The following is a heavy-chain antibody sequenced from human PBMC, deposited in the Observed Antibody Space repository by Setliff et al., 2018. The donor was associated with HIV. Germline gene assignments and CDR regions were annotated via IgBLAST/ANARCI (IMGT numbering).Heavy chain of an antibody. CDR2: IYHSGST. V-gene: IGHV4-4*02. Sequence: PSETLSLTCAVSGGSFSNSNWWNWVRQPAGKGLEWIGEIYHSGSTNYNPSLKSRVSISLDKSKRQFSLKLSPVAAADTAVYYCARGQPRSAFDIWGQGTMVTVSS. J-gene: IGHJ3*02. CDR3: ARGQPRSAFDI. D-gene: IGHD6-6*01. CDR1: GGSFSNSNW.